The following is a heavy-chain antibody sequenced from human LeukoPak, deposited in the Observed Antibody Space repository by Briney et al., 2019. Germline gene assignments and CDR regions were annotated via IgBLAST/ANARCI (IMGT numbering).Heavy chain of an antibody. Sequence: ASVKVSCKVSGYTLTELSMHWVRQAPGKGLEWMGGFDPEDGETIYAQKFQGRVTMTEDTSTDTAYMELSSLRSEDTAVYYCATLSRLGVAVPNYYYYMDVWGKGTTVTVSS. V-gene: IGHV1-24*01. CDR3: ATLSRLGVAVPNYYYYMDV. CDR2: FDPEDGET. D-gene: IGHD3-3*01. J-gene: IGHJ6*03. CDR1: GYTLTELS.